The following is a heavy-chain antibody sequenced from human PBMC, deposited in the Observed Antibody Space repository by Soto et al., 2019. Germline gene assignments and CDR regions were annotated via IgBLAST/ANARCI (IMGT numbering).Heavy chain of an antibody. CDR3: ARGWGYDTTDYYYAY. D-gene: IGHD3-22*01. CDR1: GGTFSRNA. J-gene: IGHJ4*02. Sequence: QVQLVQSGAEVKKPGSSVKVSCKASGGTFSRNAISWVRQAPGQGLEWMRGVTPIFGTANYEQKFQGRVTITEDESTSTAYMELSSLRSGDTAVYYCARGWGYDTTDYYYAYWGQGPLITVSS. CDR2: VTPIFGTA. V-gene: IGHV1-69*01.